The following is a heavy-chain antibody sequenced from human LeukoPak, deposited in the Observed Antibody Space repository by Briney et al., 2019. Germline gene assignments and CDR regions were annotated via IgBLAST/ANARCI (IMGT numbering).Heavy chain of an antibody. CDR1: GGSISSNSYY. CDR2: LYYSGST. J-gene: IGHJ5*02. D-gene: IGHD3-16*01. V-gene: IGHV4-39*07. CDR3: ARGVWGERNNWSDP. Sequence: SETLSLTCTVAGGSISSNSYYWGWIRQPPGKGLEWIGSLYYSGSTYNNPSLKSRVTISIDTSKNQFSLRLTSVTAADTAVYYCARGVWGERNNWSDPWGQGTLVTVSS.